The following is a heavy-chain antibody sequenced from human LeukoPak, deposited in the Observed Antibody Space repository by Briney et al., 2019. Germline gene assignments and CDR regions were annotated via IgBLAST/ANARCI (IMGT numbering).Heavy chain of an antibody. CDR3: ARRCSSTSCYDWFDP. Sequence: SETLSLTCTVSGGSISSYYWGWIRQPPGKGLEWIGSIYYSGSTYYNPSLKSRVTISVDTSKNQFSLKLSSVTAADTAVYYCARRCSSTSCYDWFDPWGQGTLVTVSS. D-gene: IGHD2-2*01. J-gene: IGHJ5*02. CDR1: GGSISSYY. V-gene: IGHV4-39*01. CDR2: IYYSGST.